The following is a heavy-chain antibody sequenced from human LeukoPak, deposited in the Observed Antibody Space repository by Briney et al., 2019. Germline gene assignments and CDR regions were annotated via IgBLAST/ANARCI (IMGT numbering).Heavy chain of an antibody. CDR1: GFSVSTRGVG. CDR2: IYWDNKK. V-gene: IGHV2-5*02. Sequence: SGPTLVNPTPTLTLTCTFSGFSVSTRGVGVGWIRQPPGKALEWLALIYWDNKKRYSPSLQSRLTITKDTSKNQVVLTMTNMDPVDTSTYYCAHSLGYGSYFDYWGQGTLVTVSS. CDR3: AHSLGYGSYFDY. D-gene: IGHD7-27*01. J-gene: IGHJ4*02.